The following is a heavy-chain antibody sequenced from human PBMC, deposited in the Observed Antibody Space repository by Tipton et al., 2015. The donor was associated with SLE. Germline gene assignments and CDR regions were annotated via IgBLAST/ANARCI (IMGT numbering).Heavy chain of an antibody. CDR3: AFGRDGNLPVAGY. CDR2: ISSSGSTV. Sequence: SLRLSCAASGFTFSDYYMSWIRQAPGKGLEWVSYISSSGSTVYYADSVKGRFTISRDNAKNSLYLQMNSLRAEDTAVYYCAFGRDGNLPVAGYWGQGTLVTVSS. J-gene: IGHJ4*02. CDR1: GFTFSDYY. V-gene: IGHV3-11*04. D-gene: IGHD3-16*01.